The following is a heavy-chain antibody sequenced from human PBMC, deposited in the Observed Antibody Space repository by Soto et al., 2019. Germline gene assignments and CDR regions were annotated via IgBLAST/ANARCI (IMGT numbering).Heavy chain of an antibody. Sequence: SETLSRTCTVCSCAIRRYYWSWIRQPPGKGLEWIGYIYYSGSTNYNPSLKSRVTISVDTSKNQFSLKLSSVTAADTAVYYCARLGAYYQYLDPWGPGTLVT. J-gene: IGHJ5*02. D-gene: IGHD2-21*01. CDR1: SCAIRRYY. V-gene: IGHV4-59*08. CDR2: IYYSGST. CDR3: ARLGAYYQYLDP.